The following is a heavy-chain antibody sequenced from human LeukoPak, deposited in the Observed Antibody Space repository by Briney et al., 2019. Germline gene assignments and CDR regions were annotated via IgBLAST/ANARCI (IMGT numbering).Heavy chain of an antibody. D-gene: IGHD4-17*01. J-gene: IGHJ4*02. CDR1: GFTFSRNS. Sequence: GGPLSLSGAPSGFTFSRNSMSGVAQAPGKGRGGVSVIYSGGSTYYADSVKGRFTISRDNSKNTLYLQMNSLRAEDTAVYYCARVVFDGDLDYWGQGTLVTVSS. CDR3: ARVVFDGDLDY. V-gene: IGHV3-53*01. CDR2: IYSGGST.